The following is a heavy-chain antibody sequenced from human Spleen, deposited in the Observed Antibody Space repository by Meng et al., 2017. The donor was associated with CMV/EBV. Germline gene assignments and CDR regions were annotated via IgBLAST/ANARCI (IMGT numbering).Heavy chain of an antibody. CDR3: ARVRFSSPLGRYSDY. V-gene: IGHV1-69*05. Sequence: SAGGVSLSGVRCLRLPPAQGLEWVGEIVPIRGSTNSAHKFQDRVTVNTAASTSTASLQLGRMSSGAAAIYYCARVRFSSPLGRYSDYWGQGTLVTVSS. D-gene: IGHD3-16*01. CDR1: AGGVSLSG. J-gene: IGHJ4*02. CDR2: IVPIRGST.